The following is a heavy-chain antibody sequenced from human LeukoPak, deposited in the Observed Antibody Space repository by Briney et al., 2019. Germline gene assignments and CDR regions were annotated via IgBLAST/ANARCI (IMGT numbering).Heavy chain of an antibody. J-gene: IGHJ4*02. V-gene: IGHV3-30*02. D-gene: IGHD1-14*01. Sequence: GGSLRLSCGASGFTFSNYGMLWVRQAPGKGLEWAAFIRYDGNNKLYADSMKGRFTISRDNSKNTLYLHINSLRAEDTAVYYCVKDNPLDYWGQGTLVIVSS. CDR2: IRYDGNNK. CDR3: VKDNPLDY. CDR1: GFTFSNYG.